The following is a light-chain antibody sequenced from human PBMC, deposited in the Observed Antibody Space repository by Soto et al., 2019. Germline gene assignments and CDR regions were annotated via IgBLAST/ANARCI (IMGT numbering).Light chain of an antibody. V-gene: IGLV3-21*02. CDR3: LVWDHNSDFVV. J-gene: IGLJ2*01. CDR1: NLGRSS. CDR2: DDS. Sequence: SYVPTQPPSVSVAPGLTARINCGGPNLGRSSVQWFQQKPGQAPVLVVYDDSDRPSGIPERFSGSNSGDTAALTVNRVEAGDEADYFCLVWDHNSDFVVFGGGTKLTVL.